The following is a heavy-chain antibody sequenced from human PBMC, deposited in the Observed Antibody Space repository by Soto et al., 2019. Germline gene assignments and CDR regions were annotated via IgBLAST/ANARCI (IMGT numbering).Heavy chain of an antibody. CDR1: GFTFKNYG. CDR2: IWYDGTDK. D-gene: IGHD1-26*01. V-gene: IGHV3-33*01. Sequence: QVQLVESGGGVVQPGRSLRLSCAASGFTFKNYGMHWVRQAPGKGLEWVALIWYDGTDKYYADSVKGRFTISRDNSKNTVSLQLDSLRAEDTAVYYCARADIVGTTPLFDYWGRGTLVTVSS. J-gene: IGHJ4*02. CDR3: ARADIVGTTPLFDY.